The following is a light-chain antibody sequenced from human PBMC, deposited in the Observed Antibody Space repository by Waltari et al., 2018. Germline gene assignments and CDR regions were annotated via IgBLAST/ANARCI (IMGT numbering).Light chain of an antibody. CDR2: EVP. CDR3: SSYRSSNNVV. CDR1: GRDIGTYNY. J-gene: IGLJ2*01. V-gene: IGLV2-14*01. Sequence: QSALTQPASVSGSPGQSITISCIGTGRDIGTYNYVSWYQQYPGKAPKLLIYEVPKRPSGVSHRFSGSKSGNTASLTISGLQAEDEAHYYCSSYRSSNNVVFGGGTKVTVL.